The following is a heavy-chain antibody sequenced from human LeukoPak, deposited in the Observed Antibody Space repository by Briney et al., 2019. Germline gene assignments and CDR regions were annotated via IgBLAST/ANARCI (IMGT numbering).Heavy chain of an antibody. CDR2: TYHNRGT. J-gene: IGHJ6*04. D-gene: IGHD3-10*01. Sequence: AETLSLTCAVSGYSISSGYYWGWIRQPPGKGLEWIGITYHNRGTYYNPSLKTRDTISIDTSKNQFSLLVSSVTAADTAVYYCASYYASGVSAYGYFGMDVWGKGTTVTVSS. CDR3: ASYYASGVSAYGYFGMDV. CDR1: GYSISSGYY. V-gene: IGHV4-38-2*01.